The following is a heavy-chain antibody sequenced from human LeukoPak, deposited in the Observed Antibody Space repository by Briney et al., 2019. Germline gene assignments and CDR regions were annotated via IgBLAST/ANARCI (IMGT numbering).Heavy chain of an antibody. V-gene: IGHV3-53*01. J-gene: IGHJ4*02. Sequence: GGSLRLSCAASGFTVSSNYMSWVRQAPGKGLEWVSVIYSGGTTYYADSVKGRFTVSRDNSKNTLFLQMNTLRADDTAVYYCARLGEKADFDYWGQGTLVTVSS. CDR3: ARLGEKADFDY. D-gene: IGHD3-16*01. CDR1: GFTVSSNY. CDR2: IYSGGTT.